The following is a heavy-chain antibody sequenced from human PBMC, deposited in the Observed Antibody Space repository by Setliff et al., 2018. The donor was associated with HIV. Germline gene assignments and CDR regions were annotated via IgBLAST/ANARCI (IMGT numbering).Heavy chain of an antibody. V-gene: IGHV3-11*06. J-gene: IGHJ4*02. CDR2: ISSSSSYT. Sequence: PGGSLRLSCAASGFTFSDYYMSWIRQAPGKGLEWVSYISSSSSYTSYADSVKGRFTISRDNAKNSLYLQMNSLRAEDTAVYYCARGSCSGCYLSDYWGLGTLVTVSS. D-gene: IGHD6-19*01. CDR1: GFTFSDYY. CDR3: ARGSCSGCYLSDY.